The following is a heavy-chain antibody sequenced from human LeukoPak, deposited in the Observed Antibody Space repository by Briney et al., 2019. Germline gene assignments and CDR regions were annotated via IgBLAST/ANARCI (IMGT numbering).Heavy chain of an antibody. V-gene: IGHV3-33*06. Sequence: TGGSLRLSCAASGFTFSSYGMHWVRQAPGKGLEWVAVIWYDGSNKYYADSVKGRFTISRDNSKNTLYLQMNSLRAEDTAVYYCAKSVVVAAAFDLWGRGTLVTVSS. D-gene: IGHD2-15*01. CDR2: IWYDGSNK. J-gene: IGHJ2*01. CDR1: GFTFSSYG. CDR3: AKSVVVAAAFDL.